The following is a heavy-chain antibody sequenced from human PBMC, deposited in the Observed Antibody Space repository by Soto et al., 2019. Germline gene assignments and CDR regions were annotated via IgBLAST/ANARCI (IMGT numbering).Heavy chain of an antibody. V-gene: IGHV3-23*01. J-gene: IGHJ4*02. CDR1: GFIFSNYA. CDR3: AKRVGATVFDY. D-gene: IGHD1-26*01. CDR2: IGGGGDGT. Sequence: PGGSLRLSCAASGFIFSNYAMSWVRQAPGKGLEWVSNIGGGGDGTYYADSVKGRFTISRDNSKNTLFLQMNSLRVEDTAVYYCAKRVGATVFDYWGQGTLVTVSS.